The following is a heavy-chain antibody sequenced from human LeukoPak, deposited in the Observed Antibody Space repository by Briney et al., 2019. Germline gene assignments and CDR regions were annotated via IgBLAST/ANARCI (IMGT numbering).Heavy chain of an antibody. CDR1: GGSISSGGYS. J-gene: IGHJ5*02. CDR3: ARGQLDGEDWFDP. CDR2: IYHSGST. D-gene: IGHD3/OR15-3a*01. Sequence: SQTLSLTCTVSGGSISSGGYSWGWIRQPPGKGLEWIVYIYHSGSTYYNPSLKSRVTISVDRSKNQFSLKLSSVTAADTAVYYCARGQLDGEDWFDPWGQGTLVTVSS. V-gene: IGHV4-30-2*01.